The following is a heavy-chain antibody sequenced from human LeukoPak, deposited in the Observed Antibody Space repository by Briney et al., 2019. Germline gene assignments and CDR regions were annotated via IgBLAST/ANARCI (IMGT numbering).Heavy chain of an antibody. CDR3: ARDGYSGSYYRLYYFFMDV. CDR2: ISGSGDNM. Sequence: GGSLRLSCAASGFTFNNYAMNWVRQAPGKGLEWVSSISGSGDNMDYADSVKGRFTISRDNSENTLYLQMNSLRGEDTAVYYCARDGYSGSYYRLYYFFMDVWGKGTTVTVSS. CDR1: GFTFNNYA. J-gene: IGHJ6*03. V-gene: IGHV3-23*01. D-gene: IGHD1-26*01.